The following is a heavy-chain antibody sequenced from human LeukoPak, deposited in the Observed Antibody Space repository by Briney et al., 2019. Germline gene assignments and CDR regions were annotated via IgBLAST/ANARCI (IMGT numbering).Heavy chain of an antibody. CDR1: GFTVSSNY. J-gene: IGHJ4*02. V-gene: IGHV3-66*01. D-gene: IGHD1-26*01. CDR3: AKGYSGSYGPLFY. Sequence: PGGSLRLSCAASGFTVSSNYMSWVHQAPGKGLEWVSVIYSCGSTYYADSVKGRFTISRDNSKNTLYLQMNSLRAEDTAVYYCAKGYSGSYGPLFYWGQGTLVTVSS. CDR2: IYSCGST.